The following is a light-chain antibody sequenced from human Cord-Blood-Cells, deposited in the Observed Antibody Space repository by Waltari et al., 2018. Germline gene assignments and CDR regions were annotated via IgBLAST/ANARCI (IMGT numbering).Light chain of an antibody. CDR2: GNS. V-gene: IGLV1-40*01. Sequence: QSVLTQPPSVSGAPGQRVTISCTGSSSNIGAGYDVHSYQHLPGTAPKLLIYGNSKRPSGVPDRFSGSKSGTSAALAITGLQAEDEADYYCQSYDSSLRVFGGGTKLTVL. J-gene: IGLJ3*02. CDR3: QSYDSSLRV. CDR1: SSNIGAGYD.